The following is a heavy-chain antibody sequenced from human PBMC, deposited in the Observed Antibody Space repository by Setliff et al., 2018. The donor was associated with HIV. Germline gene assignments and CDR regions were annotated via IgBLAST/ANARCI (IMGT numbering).Heavy chain of an antibody. V-gene: IGHV1-8*03. CDR1: GYTFTNYD. CDR3: ARGAQDYEDYYFDY. J-gene: IGHJ4*02. CDR2: MNPNSGNT. Sequence: ASVKVSCKASGYTFTNYDINRVRQATGQGLEWMGWMNPNSGNTGYAQKFQGRVTFTRNTSKGTAYMELSSLRSDDTALYYCARGAQDYEDYYFDYWGQGTLVTVSS. D-gene: IGHD4-17*01.